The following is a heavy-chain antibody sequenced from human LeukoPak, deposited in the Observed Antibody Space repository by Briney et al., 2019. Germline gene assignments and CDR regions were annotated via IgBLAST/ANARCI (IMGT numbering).Heavy chain of an antibody. CDR1: GFTFSRNW. Sequence: GGSLRLSCAASGFTFSRNWMHWVRQAPGKGLVWVSRINSDGSITNYADSVKGRFTISRDNAKNTLYLQMSSLRAEDTAGYYCAKIDAYWGQGTLVTVSS. V-gene: IGHV3-74*01. CDR2: INSDGSIT. CDR3: AKIDAY. J-gene: IGHJ4*02.